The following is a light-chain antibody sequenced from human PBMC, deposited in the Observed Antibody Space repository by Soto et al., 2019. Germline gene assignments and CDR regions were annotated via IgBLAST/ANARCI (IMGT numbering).Light chain of an antibody. CDR3: QQYKNWPRGT. Sequence: EIVMTQSPATLSVSPGERSTLCCRPSQSIGSNLAWYQQEPGQAPRLXXYAASIRATDFPARFSGSGCGTEFTLTISSLQSEDFAIYYCQQYKNWPRGTFGQGTKVDIK. CDR2: AAS. CDR1: QSIGSN. V-gene: IGKV3-15*01. J-gene: IGKJ1*01.